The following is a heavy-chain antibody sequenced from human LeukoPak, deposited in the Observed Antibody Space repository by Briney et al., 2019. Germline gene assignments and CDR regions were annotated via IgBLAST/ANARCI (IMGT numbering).Heavy chain of an antibody. J-gene: IGHJ3*01. CDR1: GGSVSTSNLH. Sequence: PSETLSPTCTLSGGSVSTSNLHWSWIRQPPGKGLEWIGSIHYSGSTNYNPSLKSRVFLSVDTSKNQFSLNLTSVTPADTAVYYCARDLGQGTTDYNAFDVWGQGTTVTVSP. CDR2: IHYSGST. D-gene: IGHD1-7*01. CDR3: ARDLGQGTTDYNAFDV. V-gene: IGHV4-61*01.